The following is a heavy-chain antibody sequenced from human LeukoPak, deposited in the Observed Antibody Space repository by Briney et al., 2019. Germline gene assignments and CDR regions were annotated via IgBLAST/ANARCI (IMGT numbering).Heavy chain of an antibody. J-gene: IGHJ4*02. CDR3: AKSAATTMIVVVEIDY. CDR1: GFTFSSYG. Sequence: GRSLRLSCAASGFTFSSYGMHWVRQAPGKGLEWVAVISYDGSNKYYADSVKGRFTISRDNSKNTLYLQMNSLRAEDTAVYYCAKSAATTMIVVVEIDYWGQGTLVTVSS. CDR2: ISYDGSNK. V-gene: IGHV3-30*18. D-gene: IGHD3-22*01.